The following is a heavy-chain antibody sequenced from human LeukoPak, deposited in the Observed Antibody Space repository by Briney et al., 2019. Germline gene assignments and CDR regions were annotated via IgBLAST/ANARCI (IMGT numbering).Heavy chain of an antibody. CDR1: GYSISSGYY. Sequence: PSETLSLTCTVSGYSISSGYYWGWSRQPPGKGLEWIGSIYHSGSTYYNPSLKSRVTISVDTSKNKFSLKLSFVHAADPAVYYCARASSTASYYDFWSGYYTGSFLWFDHWGQGTLVTVSS. V-gene: IGHV4-38-2*02. CDR3: ARASSTASYYDFWSGYYTGSFLWFDH. CDR2: IYHSGST. D-gene: IGHD3-3*01. J-gene: IGHJ5*02.